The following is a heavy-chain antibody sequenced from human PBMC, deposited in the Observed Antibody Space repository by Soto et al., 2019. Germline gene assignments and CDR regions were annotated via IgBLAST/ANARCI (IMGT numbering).Heavy chain of an antibody. CDR2: IYWDDDK. J-gene: IGHJ5*02. Sequence: QITLKESGPTLVKPTQTLTLTCTFSGFSLTTRGVGVGWIRQPPGKALECLALIYWDDDKRYSPSLQSRLSNSKXTXRNQVVLTMTNVDPVDTATYYCAHVPNYYQYDWFDPWGQGTLVSVSS. CDR1: GFSLTTRGVG. V-gene: IGHV2-5*02. D-gene: IGHD3-16*01. CDR3: AHVPNYYQYDWFDP.